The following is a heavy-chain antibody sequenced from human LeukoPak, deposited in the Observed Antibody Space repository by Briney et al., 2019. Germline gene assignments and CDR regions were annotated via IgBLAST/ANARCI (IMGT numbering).Heavy chain of an antibody. CDR2: IWYDGSNK. CDR1: GFTFSSYS. CDR3: ARAPLWFGRRKENDAFDI. Sequence: AGGSLRLSCVASGFTFSSYSMNWVRQAPGKGLEWVAVIWYDGSNKYYADSVKGRFTISRDNSKNTLYLQMNSLRAEDTAVYYCARAPLWFGRRKENDAFDIWGQGTMVTVSS. J-gene: IGHJ3*02. D-gene: IGHD3-10*01. V-gene: IGHV3-33*08.